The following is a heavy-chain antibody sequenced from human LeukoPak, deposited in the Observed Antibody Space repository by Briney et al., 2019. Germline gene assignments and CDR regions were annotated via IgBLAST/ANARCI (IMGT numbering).Heavy chain of an antibody. Sequence: GASVKVPCKASGGTFSSYAISWVRQAPGQGLEWMGGIIPIFGTANYAQKFQGRVTITADESTSTAYMELSSLRSEDTAVYYCARAQAIAVAGGGHFDYWGQGTLVTVSS. CDR1: GGTFSSYA. J-gene: IGHJ4*02. CDR2: IIPIFGTA. CDR3: ARAQAIAVAGGGHFDY. V-gene: IGHV1-69*13. D-gene: IGHD6-19*01.